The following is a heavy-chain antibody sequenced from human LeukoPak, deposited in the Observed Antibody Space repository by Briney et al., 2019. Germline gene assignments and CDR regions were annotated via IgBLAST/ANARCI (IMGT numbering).Heavy chain of an antibody. CDR2: MNPNSGNT. Sequence: ASVKVSCKASGYTFTSYDINWVRQATGQGLEWMGWMNPNSGNTGYAQKFQGRVTMTRNTSISTAYMELSSLRSEDTAVYYCARVPPDYYGSGSYPTYYYMDVWGKGTTVTISS. CDR1: GYTFTSYD. J-gene: IGHJ6*03. CDR3: ARVPPDYYGSGSYPTYYYMDV. D-gene: IGHD3-10*01. V-gene: IGHV1-8*01.